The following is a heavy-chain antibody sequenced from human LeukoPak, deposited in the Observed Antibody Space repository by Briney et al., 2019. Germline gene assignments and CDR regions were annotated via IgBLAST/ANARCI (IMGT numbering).Heavy chain of an antibody. J-gene: IGHJ5*02. Sequence: SETLSLTCTVSGGSISSGSYYWSWIRQPAGKGLEWIGRIYTSGRTNYNPSLKSRVTISIDTSKNQFSLKLSSVTAADTAMFYCARTPGAHYDFWSGNWFDPWGQGTLVTVPS. CDR1: GGSISSGSYY. CDR3: ARTPGAHYDFWSGNWFDP. D-gene: IGHD3-3*01. V-gene: IGHV4-61*02. CDR2: IYTSGRT.